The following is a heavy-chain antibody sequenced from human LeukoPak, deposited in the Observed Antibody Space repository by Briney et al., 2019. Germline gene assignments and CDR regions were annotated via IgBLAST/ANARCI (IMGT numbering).Heavy chain of an antibody. D-gene: IGHD6-13*01. V-gene: IGHV3-48*03. CDR2: ISSSGSTI. CDR3: APQGGVIAAAGIAPSDYFDY. Sequence: GGSLRLSCAASGFTFSSYEMNWVRQAPGKGLEWVSYISSSGSTIYYADSVKGRLTISRDNAKNSLYLQMNSLRAEDTAVYYCAPQGGVIAAAGIAPSDYFDYWGQGTLVTVSS. J-gene: IGHJ4*02. CDR1: GFTFSSYE.